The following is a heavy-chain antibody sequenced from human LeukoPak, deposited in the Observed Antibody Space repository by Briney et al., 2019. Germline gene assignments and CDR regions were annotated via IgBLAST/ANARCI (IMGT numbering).Heavy chain of an antibody. CDR2: ISSTGNTV. Sequence: PGGSLRLSCAASGFTFSSYEMNWVCQAPGQGLEWVAYISSTGNTVHYAGSVKGRFTISRDNAKNSLYLQMNRLRAEDTAVYYCTKETPQMDVWGKGTTVTVSS. CDR3: TKETPQMDV. D-gene: IGHD2-15*01. CDR1: GFTFSSYE. J-gene: IGHJ6*04. V-gene: IGHV3-48*03.